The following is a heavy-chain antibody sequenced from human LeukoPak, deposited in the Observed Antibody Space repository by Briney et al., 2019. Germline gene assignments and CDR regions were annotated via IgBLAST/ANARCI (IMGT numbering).Heavy chain of an antibody. CDR3: VYYAYVWGSYPGDS. J-gene: IGHJ4*02. CDR2: ISSSGVNT. CDR1: GFSFSRYA. V-gene: IGHV3-23*01. D-gene: IGHD3-16*02. Sequence: GGSLRLSCAASGFSFSRYAMSWVRQAPGKGLEWVSGISSSGVNTKYADSVKGRVTISRDNSKNTLYLQMSSLRAEDTAVYYCVYYAYVWGSYPGDSWGQGTLVTVSS.